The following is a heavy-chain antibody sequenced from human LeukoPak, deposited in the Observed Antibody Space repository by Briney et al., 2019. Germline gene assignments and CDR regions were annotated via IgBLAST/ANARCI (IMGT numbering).Heavy chain of an antibody. D-gene: IGHD3-10*01. Sequence: ASVKVSCKASGYTFNSYHMHWVRQAPGQGLEWMGIINPSGGSTSYAQKFQGRVTMTRDMSTSTVYMELSSLRSEDTAVYYCARGDYSYYYGSGSSFDYWGQGTLVTVSS. CDR3: ARGDYSYYYGSGSSFDY. CDR1: GYTFNSYH. J-gene: IGHJ4*02. CDR2: INPSGGST. V-gene: IGHV1-46*02.